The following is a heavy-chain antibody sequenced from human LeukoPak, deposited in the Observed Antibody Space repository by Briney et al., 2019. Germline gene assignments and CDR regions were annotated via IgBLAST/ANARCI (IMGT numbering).Heavy chain of an antibody. CDR2: IYYSGST. CDR3: AREYYGGNSVN. Sequence: SETLSLTCTVSGGSVSSGSYYWSWIRQPPGKGLEWIGYIYYSGSTNYNPSLKSRVTISVDTSKNQFSLKLSSVTAAGTAVYYCAREYYGGNSVNWGQGTLVTVSS. J-gene: IGHJ4*02. D-gene: IGHD4-23*01. CDR1: GGSVSSGSYY. V-gene: IGHV4-61*01.